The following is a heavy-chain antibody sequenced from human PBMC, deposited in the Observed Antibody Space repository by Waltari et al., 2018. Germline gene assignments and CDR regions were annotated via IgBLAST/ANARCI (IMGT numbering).Heavy chain of an antibody. CDR1: GFTFSDYW. V-gene: IGHV3-74*01. CDR3: ARVEPADYIGTDY. Sequence: EVRLVESGGGSVQPGGSLRLSCAVSGFTFSDYWMHWVRQSPGKGLMWVARNSNEGTRARYADSVNGRFTISRDNTKNTLYLQMHSLTAEDTAVYFCARVEPADYIGTDYWGPGTLVTVSS. J-gene: IGHJ4*02. D-gene: IGHD1-1*01. CDR2: NSNEGTRA.